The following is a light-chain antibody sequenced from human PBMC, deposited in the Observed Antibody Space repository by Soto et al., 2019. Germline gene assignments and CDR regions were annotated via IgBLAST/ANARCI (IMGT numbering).Light chain of an antibody. CDR3: QQRSNWPRGT. J-gene: IGKJ2*01. V-gene: IGKV3-11*01. CDR2: DAS. CDR1: QSVGSY. Sequence: EIVLTQSPAILSLSPGERATLSCRASQSVGSYLGWYQHKPGQAPRLLIYDASNRAPGIPARFSGSGSGTDFTLTISSLEPEDFAVYYCQQRSNWPRGTFGQGTKLEIK.